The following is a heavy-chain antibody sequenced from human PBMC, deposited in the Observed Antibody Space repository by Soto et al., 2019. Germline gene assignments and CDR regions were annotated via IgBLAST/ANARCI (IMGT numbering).Heavy chain of an antibody. D-gene: IGHD3-9*01. J-gene: IGHJ6*02. CDR3: ARGYYDILTGSYSYYGMDV. CDR1: GFTVSSNY. CDR2: IYSGGST. Sequence: PGGSLRLSCAASGFTVSSNYMSWVRQAPGKGLEWVSVIYSGGSTYYADSVKGRFTISRDNSKNTLYLQMNSLRAEDTAVYYCARGYYDILTGSYSYYGMDVWGQGTTVTVSS. V-gene: IGHV3-66*01.